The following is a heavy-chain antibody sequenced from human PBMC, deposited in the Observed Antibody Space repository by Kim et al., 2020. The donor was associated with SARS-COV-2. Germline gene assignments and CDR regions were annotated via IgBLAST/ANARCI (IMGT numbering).Heavy chain of an antibody. D-gene: IGHD1-26*01. CDR2: ISGNGVDK. CDR1: GFSFSTNA. J-gene: IGHJ1*01. Sequence: GGSLRLSCITSGFSFSTNAMNWVRQAPGKGLEWVSVISGNGVDKHYAESVKGRFTISRDISKNTLYLQMNNLRAEDTAVYYCAKDFWDYSSNFHWCQGT. V-gene: IGHV3-23*01. CDR3: AKDFWDYSSNFH.